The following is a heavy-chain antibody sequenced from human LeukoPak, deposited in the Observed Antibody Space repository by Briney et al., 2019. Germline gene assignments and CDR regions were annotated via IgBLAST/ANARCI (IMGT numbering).Heavy chain of an antibody. J-gene: IGHJ4*02. CDR2: IKQDGSEK. CDR1: GFTFSSNW. V-gene: IGHV3-7*03. Sequence: GGSLRLSCAASGFTFSSNWMSWVRQAPGKGLEWVANIKQDGSEKYYVDSVKGRFTISRDNAKNSLYLQMNSLRAEDTAVYYCAKRIAVAVFDYWGQGTLVTVSS. CDR3: AKRIAVAVFDY. D-gene: IGHD6-19*01.